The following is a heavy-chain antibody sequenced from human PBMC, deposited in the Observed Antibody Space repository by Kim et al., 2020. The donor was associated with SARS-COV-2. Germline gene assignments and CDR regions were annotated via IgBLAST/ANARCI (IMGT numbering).Heavy chain of an antibody. CDR2: ISSSSSYT. D-gene: IGHD1-1*01. J-gene: IGHJ4*02. CDR1: GFTFSDYY. V-gene: IGHV3-11*05. CDR3: ARDPQYNWNDDEGY. Sequence: GGSLRLSCAASGFTFSDYYMSWIRQAPGKGLEWVSYISSSSSYTNYADSVKGRFTISRDNAKNSLYLQMNSLRAEDTAVYYCARDPQYNWNDDEGYWGQGTLVTVSS.